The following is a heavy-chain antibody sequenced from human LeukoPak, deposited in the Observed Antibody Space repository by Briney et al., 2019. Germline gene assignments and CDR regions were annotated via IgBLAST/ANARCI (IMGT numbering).Heavy chain of an antibody. D-gene: IGHD5/OR15-5a*01. CDR3: ARARRGVYYFDY. V-gene: IGHV4-34*01. Sequence: PSETLSLTCGVYGGSLRDIYWSWIRQPPGKGLEWIGEINHSGSTNYNPSLKSRVTISVDTSKNQFSLKLSSVTAADTAVYYCARARRGVYYFDYWGQGTLVTVSS. J-gene: IGHJ4*02. CDR1: GGSLRDIY. CDR2: INHSGST.